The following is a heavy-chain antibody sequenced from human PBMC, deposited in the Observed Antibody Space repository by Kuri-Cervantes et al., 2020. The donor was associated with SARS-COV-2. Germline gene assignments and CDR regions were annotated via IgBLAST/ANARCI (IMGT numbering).Heavy chain of an antibody. V-gene: IGHV3-53*01. CDR1: GFTVSNKY. Sequence: GGSLRLSCAASGFTVSNKYMTWVRQAPGKGLNCVSVIDSGGNTYYADSVKGRFTISRDSSKNTLYLQMNNLSAADTAVYYCTRADISGSNKWFFNLRGRGTLVTVSS. CDR2: IDSGGNT. J-gene: IGHJ2*01. D-gene: IGHD3-22*01. CDR3: TRADISGSNKWFFNL.